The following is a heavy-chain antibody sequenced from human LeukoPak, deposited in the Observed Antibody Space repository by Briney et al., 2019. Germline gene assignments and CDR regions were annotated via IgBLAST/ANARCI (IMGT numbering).Heavy chain of an antibody. CDR2: IFPSGGEI. CDR3: ATYRQVLLPFES. Sequence: GGSLRLSCVASGFTFSTFAMIWVRQPPGKGLEWVSSIFPSGGEIHYADPVRGRFTISRDNSKSILSLQMNSLRAEDTATYYCATYRQVLLPFESWGQGTLVTVSS. CDR1: GFTFSTFA. V-gene: IGHV3-23*01. J-gene: IGHJ4*02. D-gene: IGHD5-18*01.